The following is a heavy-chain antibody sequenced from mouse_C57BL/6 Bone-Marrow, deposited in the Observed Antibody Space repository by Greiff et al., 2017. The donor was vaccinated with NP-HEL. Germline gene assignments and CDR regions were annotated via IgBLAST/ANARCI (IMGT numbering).Heavy chain of an antibody. Sequence: VQLQQSGAELVRPGTSVKVSCKASGYAFTNYLIEWVKQRPGQGLEWIGVINPGSGGTNYNEKFKGKATLTADKSSSTAYMQLSSLTSEDSAVYVCARSRWFHWHFDVWGTGTTVTVSS. CDR3: ARSRWFHWHFDV. CDR2: INPGSGGT. D-gene: IGHD2-3*01. V-gene: IGHV1-54*01. J-gene: IGHJ1*03. CDR1: GYAFTNYL.